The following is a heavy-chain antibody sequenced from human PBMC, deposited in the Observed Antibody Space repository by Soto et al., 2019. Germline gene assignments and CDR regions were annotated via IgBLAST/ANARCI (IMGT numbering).Heavy chain of an antibody. CDR1: GFTFSSYS. CDR3: ARYITIFGVVPGY. J-gene: IGHJ4*02. Sequence: PGGSLRLSCAASGFTFSSYSMNWVRQAPGKGLEWVSYISSSSSTIYYADSVKGRFTISRDNAKNSLYLQMNNLRDEDTAVYCCARYITIFGVVPGYWGQGTLVTVSS. D-gene: IGHD3-3*01. V-gene: IGHV3-48*02. CDR2: ISSSSSTI.